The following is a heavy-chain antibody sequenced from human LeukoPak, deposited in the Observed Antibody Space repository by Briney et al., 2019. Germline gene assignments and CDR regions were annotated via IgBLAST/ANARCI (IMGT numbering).Heavy chain of an antibody. J-gene: IGHJ3*02. D-gene: IGHD3-3*01. CDR3: ARDGPYNDFWAGAFDI. CDR2: IYTSGST. CDR1: GGSISSGSYY. Sequence: SETLSLTCTVSGGSISSGSYYWSWIRQPAGKGLEWIGRIYTSGSTNYNPSLKSRVTISIDTSKNQFSLKLSSVTAADTAVYYCARDGPYNDFWAGAFDIWGQGTMVTVSS. V-gene: IGHV4-61*02.